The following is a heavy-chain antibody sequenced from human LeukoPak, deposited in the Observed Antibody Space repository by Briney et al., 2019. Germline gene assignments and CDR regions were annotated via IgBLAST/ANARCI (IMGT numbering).Heavy chain of an antibody. Sequence: ASVKVSCKASGYTFTSYYMHWVRQAPGQGLEWMGWMNPNSGNTGYAQKFQGRVTMTRNTSISTAYRELSSLRSEDTAVYYCARGEDYYDSSGHHQDYWGQGTLVTVSS. CDR3: ARGEDYYDSSGHHQDY. V-gene: IGHV1-8*02. D-gene: IGHD3-22*01. CDR1: GYTFTSYY. CDR2: MNPNSGNT. J-gene: IGHJ4*02.